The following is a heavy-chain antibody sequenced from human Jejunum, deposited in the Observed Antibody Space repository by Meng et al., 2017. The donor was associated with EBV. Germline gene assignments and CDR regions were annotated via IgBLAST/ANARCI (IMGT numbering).Heavy chain of an antibody. CDR2: IKRTTDGGTT. CDR1: GFTFTNSH. J-gene: IGHJ4*02. CDR3: TDVGGDMI. Sequence: GGAGGGLVKPGESLRLSCAASGFTFTNSHMTWVRQAPGKGLEWVGRIKRTTDGGTTDYAAPVKGRFTISRDDSKNTLYLQMNSLKTEDTAVYYCTDVGGDMIWGQGILVTVSS. D-gene: IGHD3-16*01. V-gene: IGHV3-15*01.